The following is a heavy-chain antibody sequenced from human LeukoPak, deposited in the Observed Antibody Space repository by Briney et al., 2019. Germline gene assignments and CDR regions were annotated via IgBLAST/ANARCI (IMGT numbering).Heavy chain of an antibody. D-gene: IGHD3-16*01. CDR2: ISWDGGST. CDR3: AKDLAGGEGTDY. Sequence: PGGSLRLSCAASGFTFDDYAMHWVRQAPGKGLEWVSLISWDGGSTYYADSVKGRFTISRDNSKNSLYLQMNSLRAEDTALYYCAKDLAGGEGTDYWGQGTLVTVSS. J-gene: IGHJ4*02. V-gene: IGHV3-43D*03. CDR1: GFTFDDYA.